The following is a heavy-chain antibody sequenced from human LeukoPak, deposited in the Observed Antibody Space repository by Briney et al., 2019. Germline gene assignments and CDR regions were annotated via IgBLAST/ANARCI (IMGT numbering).Heavy chain of an antibody. CDR3: AREVDYYDSSGYIGL. D-gene: IGHD3-22*01. CDR2: IYYSGST. Sequence: SETLSLTCTVSGGSISSYYWSWIRQPPGKGLEWIGYIYYSGSTNYNPSLKSRVTISVDTSKNQFSLKLSSVTAADTAVYYCAREVDYYDSSGYIGLWGRGTLVTVSS. J-gene: IGHJ2*01. V-gene: IGHV4-59*01. CDR1: GGSISSYY.